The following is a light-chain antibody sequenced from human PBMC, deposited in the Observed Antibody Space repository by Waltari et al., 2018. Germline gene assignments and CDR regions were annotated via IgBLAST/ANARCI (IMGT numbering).Light chain of an antibody. Sequence: QSALTQPPSASGSPGQSVTISCTGTSSDVGGYYSVSWYQQHPGKAPKLIIYEVSKRPSGVPHRFPGSKSGNTASLTVSGLQADDEADYYCSSYAGNNNLFGGGTKLTVL. V-gene: IGLV2-8*01. CDR2: EVS. CDR3: SSYAGNNNL. J-gene: IGLJ2*01. CDR1: SSDVGGYYS.